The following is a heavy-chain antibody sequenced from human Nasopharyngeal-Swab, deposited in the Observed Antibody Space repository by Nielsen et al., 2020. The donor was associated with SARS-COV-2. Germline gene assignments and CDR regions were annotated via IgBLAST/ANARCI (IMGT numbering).Heavy chain of an antibody. CDR1: GFTFSSYE. V-gene: IGHV3-48*03. Sequence: GESLKISCAASGFTFSSYEMNWVRQAPGKGLEWVSYISSSGSTIYYADSVKGRFTISRDNAKNSLYLQMNSLRAEDTAVYYCARDSSGYYRAPFDYWGQGTLVTVSS. J-gene: IGHJ4*02. CDR3: ARDSSGYYRAPFDY. CDR2: ISSSGSTI. D-gene: IGHD3-22*01.